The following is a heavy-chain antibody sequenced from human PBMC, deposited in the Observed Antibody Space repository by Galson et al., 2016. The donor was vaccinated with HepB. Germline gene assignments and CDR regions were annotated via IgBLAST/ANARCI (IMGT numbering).Heavy chain of an antibody. CDR1: GFSFSSYG. CDR2: ISSSSRYI. CDR3: ARGHYDFWSGPSRRAFDI. V-gene: IGHV3-21*01. J-gene: IGHJ3*02. D-gene: IGHD3-3*01. Sequence: SLRLSCAASGFSFSSYGMNWVRQAPGKGLEWVSSISSSSRYIYYADSLKGRFTISRDSAKNSLYLQMNSLRAEDTAVYYCARGHYDFWSGPSRRAFDIWGQGTMVTVSS.